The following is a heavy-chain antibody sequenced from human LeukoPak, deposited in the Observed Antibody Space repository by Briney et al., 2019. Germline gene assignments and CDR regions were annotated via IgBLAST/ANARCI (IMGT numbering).Heavy chain of an antibody. CDR1: GYTLTELS. Sequence: ASVKVSCKVSGYTLTELSMHWVRQAPGKGLEWMGGFDPEDSETIYAQKFQGRVTMTEDTSTDTAYMELSSLRSEDTAVYYCATAEDIVVAPDYWGQGTLVTVSS. CDR3: ATAEDIVVAPDY. V-gene: IGHV1-24*01. CDR2: FDPEDSET. D-gene: IGHD2-2*01. J-gene: IGHJ4*02.